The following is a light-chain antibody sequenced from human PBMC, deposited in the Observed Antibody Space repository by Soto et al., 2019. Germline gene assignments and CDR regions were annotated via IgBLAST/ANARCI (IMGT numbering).Light chain of an antibody. CDR1: QSIDTY. CDR3: QHVYSMPIT. J-gene: IGKJ3*01. V-gene: IGKV1-39*01. CDR2: STS. Sequence: DLQMTQSPSSLSASVGDRVNITCRASQSIDTYLNWYQQRPGQAPSLLIYSTSTLQSGVPSRFRGSGSGTDFTLTISSLQPEDFATYFCQHVYSMPITFGPGTKWISN.